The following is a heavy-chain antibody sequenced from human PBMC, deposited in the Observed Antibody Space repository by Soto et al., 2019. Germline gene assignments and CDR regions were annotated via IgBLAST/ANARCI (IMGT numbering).Heavy chain of an antibody. Sequence: GVASETLSLTCTVSGGSISSYYWSWIRQPAGKGLEWIGRIYTSGSTNYNPSLKSRVTMSVDTSKNQFSLKLSSVTAADTAVYYCARSYYDFWSGYYGNYYYGMDVWGQGTTVTVSS. J-gene: IGHJ6*02. CDR1: GGSISSYY. CDR2: IYTSGST. CDR3: ARSYYDFWSGYYGNYYYGMDV. V-gene: IGHV4-4*07. D-gene: IGHD3-3*01.